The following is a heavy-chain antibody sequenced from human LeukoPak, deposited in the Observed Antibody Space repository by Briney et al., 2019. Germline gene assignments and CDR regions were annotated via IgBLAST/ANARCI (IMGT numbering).Heavy chain of an antibody. Sequence: SETLSLTCAVYGGSFSGYYWSWIRQPPGKGLEWIGEINHSGSTNYNPSLKSRVTISVDTSKNQFSLKLSSVTAADTAVYYCARGGGTYYYGSGSYPMFDYWGQGTLVTVSS. CDR2: INHSGST. J-gene: IGHJ4*02. CDR1: GGSFSGYY. V-gene: IGHV4-34*01. CDR3: ARGGGTYYYGSGSYPMFDY. D-gene: IGHD3-10*01.